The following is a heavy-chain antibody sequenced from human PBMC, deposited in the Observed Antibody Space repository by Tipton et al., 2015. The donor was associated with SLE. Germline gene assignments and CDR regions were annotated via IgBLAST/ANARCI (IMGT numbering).Heavy chain of an antibody. CDR2: IYQSGST. CDR3: ARDSYSLLWFGDQRGFDY. D-gene: IGHD3-10*01. CDR1: GGSFSGYY. V-gene: IGHV4-34*01. Sequence: LRLSCAVYGGSFSGYYWSWIRQPPGKGLELIGYIYQSGSTNYTPSLRGRVTISVDTSKNQFSLKLSSVTAADTAVYYCARDSYSLLWFGDQRGFDYWGQGTLVTVSS. J-gene: IGHJ4*02.